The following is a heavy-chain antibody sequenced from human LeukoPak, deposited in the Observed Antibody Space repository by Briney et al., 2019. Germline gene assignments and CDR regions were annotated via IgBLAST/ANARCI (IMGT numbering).Heavy chain of an antibody. D-gene: IGHD3-22*01. CDR2: ISGSGGST. Sequence: GGSLGLSCAASGFTFSSYAMSWVRQAPGKGLEWVLAISGSGGSTYYADSVKGRFTISRDNSKNTLYLQMNSLRAEDTAVYYCAKPHSSGYYYPFDYWGQGTLVTVSS. J-gene: IGHJ4*02. CDR3: AKPHSSGYYYPFDY. V-gene: IGHV3-23*01. CDR1: GFTFSSYA.